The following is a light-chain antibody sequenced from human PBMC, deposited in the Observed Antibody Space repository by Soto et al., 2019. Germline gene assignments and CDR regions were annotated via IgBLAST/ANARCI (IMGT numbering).Light chain of an antibody. CDR2: GAS. CDR3: QQYNNWPLT. CDR1: QSVSRN. V-gene: IGKV3-15*01. Sequence: EVVMTQSPATLSVSPGEGATLSCRASQSVSRNLAWYQQKPGQAPRLLMYGASTRATGIPARFSGSGSGTEFTLTISILHSEDFAIYYCQQYNNWPLTFGGGTKVEIK. J-gene: IGKJ4*01.